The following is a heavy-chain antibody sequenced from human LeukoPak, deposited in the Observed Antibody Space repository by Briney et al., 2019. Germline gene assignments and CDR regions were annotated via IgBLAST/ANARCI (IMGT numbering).Heavy chain of an antibody. CDR3: ARTRGLLWFEDY. CDR1: GFTSSSYW. D-gene: IGHD3-10*01. J-gene: IGHJ4*02. CDR2: IKQDGSEK. Sequence: GGSLRLSCAASGFTSSSYWMSWVRQAPGKGLEWVANIKQDGSEKYYVDSVKGRFTISRDNAKNSLYLQMNSLRAEDTAVYYCARTRGLLWFEDYWGQGTLVTVSS. V-gene: IGHV3-7*01.